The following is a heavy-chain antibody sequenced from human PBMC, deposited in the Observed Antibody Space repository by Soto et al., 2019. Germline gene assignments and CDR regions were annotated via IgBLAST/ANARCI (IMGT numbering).Heavy chain of an antibody. V-gene: IGHV1-69*06. D-gene: IGHD6-6*01. Sequence: QVQLVQSGAEVKKPGSSMKVSCKTSGGTLGTYDINWVRQAPGQGLEWMGGIMAFIGSTKYAQKFQGRVTITADTSIDTVYMELNSLTSEYTARYYCARGGFSSSWRFDHRGQGALVTFSS. CDR1: GGTLGTYD. J-gene: IGHJ4*02. CDR2: IMAFIGST. CDR3: ARGGFSSSWRFDH.